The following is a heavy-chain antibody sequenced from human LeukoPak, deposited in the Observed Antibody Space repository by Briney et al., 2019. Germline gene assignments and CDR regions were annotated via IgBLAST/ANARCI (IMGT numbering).Heavy chain of an antibody. J-gene: IGHJ5*01. D-gene: IGHD4/OR15-4a*01. Sequence: GGSLRLSCAASGFTFSSYSMNWVRQAPGKGLEWVSSISSSSSYIYYADSVKGRFTISRDNAKNSLYLQMNSLRAEDTAVYYCVRHDGRGGATMGAFDSWGQGSLVTVSS. CDR3: VRHDGRGGATMGAFDS. CDR1: GFTFSSYS. CDR2: ISSSSSYI. V-gene: IGHV3-21*01.